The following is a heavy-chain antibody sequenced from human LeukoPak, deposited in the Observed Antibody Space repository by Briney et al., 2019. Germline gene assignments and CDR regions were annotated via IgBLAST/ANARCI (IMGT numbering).Heavy chain of an antibody. Sequence: ASVTVSCKASGYTFTGYYMHWVRQAPGQGLEWMEWINPNSGGTNYAQKFQGRVTMTRDTSISTAYMELSRLRSDDTAVYYCARATAFLLWFGELMGAFDIWGQGTMVTVSS. J-gene: IGHJ3*02. CDR3: ARATAFLLWFGELMGAFDI. V-gene: IGHV1-2*02. CDR2: INPNSGGT. D-gene: IGHD3-10*01. CDR1: GYTFTGYY.